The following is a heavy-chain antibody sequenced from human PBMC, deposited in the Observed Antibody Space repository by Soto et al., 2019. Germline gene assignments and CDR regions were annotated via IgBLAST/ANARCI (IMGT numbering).Heavy chain of an antibody. CDR3: AKNYHYGSGSYLYYFDY. V-gene: IGHV3-23*01. D-gene: IGHD3-10*01. Sequence: EVQLLESGGGLVQPGGSLRLSCAASGFTFSHYAMSWVRQAPGKRLEWVSTISGGDGSTYYADSVKGRFTISRDNSKNTLYLQLSSLRAEDTAVYYCAKNYHYGSGSYLYYFDYWGQGTLVTVSS. CDR1: GFTFSHYA. J-gene: IGHJ4*02. CDR2: ISGGDGST.